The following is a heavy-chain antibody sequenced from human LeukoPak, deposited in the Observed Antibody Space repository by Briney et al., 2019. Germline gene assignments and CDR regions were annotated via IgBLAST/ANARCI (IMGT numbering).Heavy chain of an antibody. J-gene: IGHJ4*02. D-gene: IGHD3-22*01. CDR2: ISYDGSNK. CDR1: GFTFSSYA. CDR3: ARDYNYDSSGYYGSDY. Sequence: GRSLRLSCAASGFTFSSYAMHWVPQAPGKGLEWVAVISYDGSNKYYADSVKGRFTISRDNSKNTLYLQMNSLRAEDTAVYYCARDYNYDSSGYYGSDYWGQGTLVTVSS. V-gene: IGHV3-30-3*01.